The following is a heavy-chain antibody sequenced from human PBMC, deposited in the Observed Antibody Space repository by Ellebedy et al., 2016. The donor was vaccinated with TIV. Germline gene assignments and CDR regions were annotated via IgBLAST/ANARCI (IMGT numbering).Heavy chain of an antibody. Sequence: MPSETLSLTCTVSGASIRSSNYYWGWIRQPPGKRLEWIGSIYYSGSTDYNPSLKTRGTISVDTSKNQFSLKLTSVTAADTAVYYCAVPASAGLTLVDYWGQGILVTVSS. CDR3: AVPASAGLTLVDY. CDR1: GASIRSSNYY. V-gene: IGHV4-39*01. D-gene: IGHD6-13*01. J-gene: IGHJ4*02. CDR2: IYYSGST.